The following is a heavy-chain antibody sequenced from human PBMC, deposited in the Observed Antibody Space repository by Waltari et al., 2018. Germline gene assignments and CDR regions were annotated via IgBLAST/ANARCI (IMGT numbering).Heavy chain of an antibody. CDR3: ARDHSGWQSGGLNDH. J-gene: IGHJ4*02. CDR2: IKQDGSEK. D-gene: IGHD6-19*01. Sequence: EVQLVESGGGLVQPGGSLRLSCAASGFTFSSYWMSWVRQAPGKGLEWVANIKQDGSEKYYVDSVKGRFTISRDNAKNSLYLQMNSLRAEDTAVYYCARDHSGWQSGGLNDHWGQGTLVTVSS. V-gene: IGHV3-7*03. CDR1: GFTFSSYW.